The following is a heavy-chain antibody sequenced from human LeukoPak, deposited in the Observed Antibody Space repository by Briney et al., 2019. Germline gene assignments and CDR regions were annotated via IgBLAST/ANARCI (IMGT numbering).Heavy chain of an antibody. CDR2: TYQSGTT. CDR3: ARRRESLNWFDP. CDR1: GFSISSTYY. V-gene: IGHV4-38-2*02. J-gene: IGHJ5*02. D-gene: IGHD1-26*01. Sequence: SETLSLTCTVSGFSISSTYYWGWIRQPPGKGLEWIGSTYQSGTTYYNPSLKRRVTISVDTSKNQFSLKLSSVTAADTAVYYCARRRESLNWFDPWGQGTLVTVSS.